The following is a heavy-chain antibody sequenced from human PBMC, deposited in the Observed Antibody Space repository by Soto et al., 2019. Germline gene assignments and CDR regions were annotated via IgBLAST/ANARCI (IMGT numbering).Heavy chain of an antibody. V-gene: IGHV3-23*01. CDR1: GFTFSSYA. CDR2: ISGSGGST. CDR3: AKAPSRYCSGGSCYPNHFDY. Sequence: VGSLRLSCAASGFTFSSYAMSWVRQAPGKGLEWVSAISGSGGSTYYADSVKGRFTISRDNSKNTLYLQMNSLRAEDTAVYYCAKAPSRYCSGGSCYPNHFDYWGQGTLVTVSS. D-gene: IGHD2-15*01. J-gene: IGHJ4*01.